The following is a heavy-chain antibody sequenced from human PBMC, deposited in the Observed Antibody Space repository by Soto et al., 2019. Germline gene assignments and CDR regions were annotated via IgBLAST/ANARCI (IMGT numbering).Heavy chain of an antibody. D-gene: IGHD3-22*01. Sequence: GGSLRLSCAASGFTFNSYAMHWVRQAPGKGLEWVAIISYDGSIKYYADSVKGRFTISRDNSKNTLYLQMSSLRIEDTAVYYCARRYYDSSGYHSGYYYGMDVWGQGTKVTVSS. V-gene: IGHV3-30-3*01. CDR3: ARRYYDSSGYHSGYYYGMDV. CDR2: ISYDGSIK. CDR1: GFTFNSYA. J-gene: IGHJ6*02.